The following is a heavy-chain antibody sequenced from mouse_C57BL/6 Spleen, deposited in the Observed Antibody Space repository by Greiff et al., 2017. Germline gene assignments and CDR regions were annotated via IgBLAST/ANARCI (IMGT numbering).Heavy chain of an antibody. Sequence: LQESGPELVKPGASVKISCKASGYAFSSSWMNWVKQRPGKGLEWIGRIYPGDGDPNYNGKFKGKATLTADTSSSTAYMQLSSLTSEDSAVYFCARDYYGSSLDYWGQGTTLTGAS. CDR2: IYPGDGDP. CDR3: ARDYYGSSLDY. J-gene: IGHJ2*01. CDR1: GYAFSSSW. V-gene: IGHV1-82*01. D-gene: IGHD1-1*01.